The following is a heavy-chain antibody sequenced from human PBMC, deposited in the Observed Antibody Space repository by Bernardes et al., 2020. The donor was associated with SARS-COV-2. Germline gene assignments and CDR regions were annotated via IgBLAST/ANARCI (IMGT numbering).Heavy chain of an antibody. CDR2: INFGTGTI. J-gene: IGHJ4*02. V-gene: IGHV3-48*04. CDR3: AGDRNYAFDY. Sequence: GGDRRVWCVGTGVSFSDYTMNWFRKAPGKGLEWLSYINFGTGTISYADSVKGRFTISGDNAKNSLFLQMNSLRPEDTAVYYCAGDRNYAFDYWGQGTLLTVSS. D-gene: IGHD3-16*01. CDR1: GVSFSDYT.